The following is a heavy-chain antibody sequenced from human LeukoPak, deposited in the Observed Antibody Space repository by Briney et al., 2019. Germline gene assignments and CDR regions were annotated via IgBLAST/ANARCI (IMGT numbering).Heavy chain of an antibody. V-gene: IGHV1-69*04. CDR1: GFTFSSYA. CDR3: ASGLHSSGYDY. CDR2: IIPILGIA. D-gene: IGHD6-19*01. Sequence: PGGSRRLSCAASGFTFSSYAISWVRQAPGQGLEWMGRIIPILGIANYAQKFQGRVTITADKSTSTAYMELSSLRSEDTAVYYCASGLHSSGYDYWGQGTLVTVSS. J-gene: IGHJ4*02.